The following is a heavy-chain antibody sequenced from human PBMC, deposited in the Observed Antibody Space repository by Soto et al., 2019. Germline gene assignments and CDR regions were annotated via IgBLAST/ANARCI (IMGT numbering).Heavy chain of an antibody. Sequence: SVKVSCKASGGTFSSYAISWVRQAPGQGLEWMGGIIPIFGTANYAQKFQGRVTITADESTSTAYMELSSLRSEDTAVYYCARDLTRAGARGYYFDYWGQGTLVTVS. CDR2: IIPIFGTA. V-gene: IGHV1-69*13. D-gene: IGHD1-1*01. CDR3: ARDLTRAGARGYYFDY. CDR1: GGTFSSYA. J-gene: IGHJ4*02.